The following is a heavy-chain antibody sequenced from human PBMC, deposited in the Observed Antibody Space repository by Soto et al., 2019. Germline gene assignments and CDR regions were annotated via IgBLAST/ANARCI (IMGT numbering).Heavy chain of an antibody. Sequence: PGGSLRLSCAASGFPFSSYGMHLVRQSPGKGLEWVAVISYDGSNKYYADSVKGRFTISRDNSKNTLYLQMNSLRAEDTAVYYCAKDQQDIVVVPAALYDYGMDVWGQGITVTVSS. D-gene: IGHD2-2*01. CDR3: AKDQQDIVVVPAALYDYGMDV. V-gene: IGHV3-30*18. J-gene: IGHJ6*02. CDR1: GFPFSSYG. CDR2: ISYDGSNK.